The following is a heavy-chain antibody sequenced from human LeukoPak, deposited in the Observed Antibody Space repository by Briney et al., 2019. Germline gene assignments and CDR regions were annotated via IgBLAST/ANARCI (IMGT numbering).Heavy chain of an antibody. CDR3: ARVPNYYDSSGNDAFDI. J-gene: IGHJ3*02. Sequence: GGSLRLSCAASGFTFSDYYMTWIRQAPGKGLEWVSYITSTATTYYADSVKGRFTISRDNAKTSLYLQMNSLRTEDTAVYYCARVPNYYDSSGNDAFDIWGQGTMVTVSS. V-gene: IGHV3-11*04. CDR2: ITSTATT. D-gene: IGHD3-22*01. CDR1: GFTFSDYY.